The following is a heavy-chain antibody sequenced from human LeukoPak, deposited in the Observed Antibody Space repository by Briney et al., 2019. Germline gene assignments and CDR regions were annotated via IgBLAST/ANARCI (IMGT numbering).Heavy chain of an antibody. CDR3: ASHHRGAMDV. J-gene: IGHJ6*02. Sequence: KPSETLSLTCTVSGGSISNYYWSWIRQPPGKGLEWIGYFDYSGSTNYNPSLKSRVTISVDTSKNQFSVKLTSVTAADTAVYYCASHHRGAMDVWGQGTTVTVSS. CDR1: GGSISNYY. CDR2: FDYSGST. V-gene: IGHV4-59*08.